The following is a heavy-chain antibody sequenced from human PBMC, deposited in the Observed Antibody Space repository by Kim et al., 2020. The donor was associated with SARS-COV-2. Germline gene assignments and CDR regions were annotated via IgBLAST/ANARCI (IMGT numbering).Heavy chain of an antibody. CDR2: IYSGGST. J-gene: IGHJ6*02. Sequence: GGSLRLSCAASGFTVSSNYMSWVRQAPGKGLEWVSVIYSGGSTYYADSVKGRFTISRDNSKNTLYLQMNSLRAEDTAVYYCARSTVWDSSSWYGYYYYGMDVWGQGTTVTVSS. CDR3: ARSTVWDSSSWYGYYYYGMDV. CDR1: GFTVSSNY. D-gene: IGHD6-13*01. V-gene: IGHV3-53*01.